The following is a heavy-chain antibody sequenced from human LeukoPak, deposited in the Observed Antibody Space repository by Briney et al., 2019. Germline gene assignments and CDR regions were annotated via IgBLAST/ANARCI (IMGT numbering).Heavy chain of an antibody. CDR3: ARGGSGSNSGRWYYFDY. Sequence: PSETLSLTCTVSGGSISSYYWSWIRQPPRKGLEWIGYIYYSGSTNYNPSLKSRVTISVDTSKNQFSLKLSSVTAADTAVYYCARGGSGSNSGRWYYFDYWGQGTLVTVSS. CDR1: GGSISSYY. J-gene: IGHJ4*02. CDR2: IYYSGST. D-gene: IGHD3-10*01. V-gene: IGHV4-59*01.